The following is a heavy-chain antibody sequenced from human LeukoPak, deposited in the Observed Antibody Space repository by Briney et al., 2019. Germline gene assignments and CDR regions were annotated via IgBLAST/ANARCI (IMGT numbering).Heavy chain of an antibody. D-gene: IGHD6-13*01. Sequence: ASVKVSCKASGYTFTGYYMHWVRQAPGQGLEWMGWINPNSGGTNYAQKFQGRVTMTRDTSISTAYMELSRLRSDDTAVYYCARDSDSSSWYRLDPWGQGTLVTVSS. CDR2: INPNSGGT. V-gene: IGHV1-2*02. CDR1: GYTFTGYY. J-gene: IGHJ5*02. CDR3: ARDSDSSSWYRLDP.